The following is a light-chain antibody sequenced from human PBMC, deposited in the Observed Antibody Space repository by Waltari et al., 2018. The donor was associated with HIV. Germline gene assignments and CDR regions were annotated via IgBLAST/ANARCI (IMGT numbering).Light chain of an antibody. CDR2: RDD. CDR1: NSTIGSNS. V-gene: IGLV1-47*01. J-gene: IGLJ3*02. Sequence: QSVVTQPPSASGTPGQRVVISCSGSNSTIGSNSVNWYQQVPGAAPKILLYRDDQRFSGVPGQCPGPKLHSSAALAIGELRSVVEADYYCAVWQDSLRGGVFGGGTKLTVL. CDR3: AVWQDSLRGGV.